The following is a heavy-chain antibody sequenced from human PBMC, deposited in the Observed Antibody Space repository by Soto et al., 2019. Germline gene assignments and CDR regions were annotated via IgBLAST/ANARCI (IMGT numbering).Heavy chain of an antibody. CDR3: ARDRSSSWSSDY. D-gene: IGHD6-13*01. CDR1: GFTFISYG. J-gene: IGHJ4*02. V-gene: IGHV3-30*03. CDR2: ISYDGSGK. Sequence: QVQLVESGGGVVQPGRSLKLSCAASGFTFISYGMHWVRQAPGKGLEWVASISYDGSGKYYVDSVKGRFTIPRDNSKNTPYLQLNSLRPEDTAVYYCARDRSSSWSSDYWGQGALVTVSS.